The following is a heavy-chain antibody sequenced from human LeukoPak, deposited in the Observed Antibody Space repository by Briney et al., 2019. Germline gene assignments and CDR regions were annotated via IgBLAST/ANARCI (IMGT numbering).Heavy chain of an antibody. CDR3: ARDGGDIVVVPAANWFDP. V-gene: IGHV1-18*01. D-gene: IGHD2-2*01. CDR2: ISAYNGNT. Sequence: ASVKVSCKASGYTFTSYGISWVRQAPGQGLEWMGWISAYNGNTNYAQKLQGRVTMTTDTSTSTAYMELRSLRSDDTAVYYCARDGGDIVVVPAANWFDPWGQGTLVTVSS. CDR1: GYTFTSYG. J-gene: IGHJ5*02.